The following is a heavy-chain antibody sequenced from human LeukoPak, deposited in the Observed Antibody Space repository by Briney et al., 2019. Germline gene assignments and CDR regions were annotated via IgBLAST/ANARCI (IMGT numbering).Heavy chain of an antibody. V-gene: IGHV3-11*01. CDR3: ARGGIRYFRY. CDR1: GFTFSDYY. J-gene: IGHJ4*02. Sequence: PGWSLRLSCAASGFTFSDYYMSWIRQAPGRGLEWISYISGDGSAIDYADSVKGRFTISRDNAKNSLYLQMDTLRAEDTAVYFCARGGIRYFRYWGQGTLVTVSS. D-gene: IGHD3-9*01. CDR2: ISGDGSAI.